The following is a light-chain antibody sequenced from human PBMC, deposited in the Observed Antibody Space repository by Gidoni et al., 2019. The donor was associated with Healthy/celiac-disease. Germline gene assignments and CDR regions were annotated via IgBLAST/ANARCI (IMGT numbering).Light chain of an antibody. CDR3: QQLNSYPRT. CDR1: QGISSY. Sequence: ILLTQSPSFLSASLGDRVTITCRASQGISSYLAWCQQKPGKAPKLLIYAASTLQSGVPLRFSGSGSGTEFTLTISSLQPEDFATYYCQQLNSYPRTFGQGTKVEIK. V-gene: IGKV1-9*01. J-gene: IGKJ1*01. CDR2: AAS.